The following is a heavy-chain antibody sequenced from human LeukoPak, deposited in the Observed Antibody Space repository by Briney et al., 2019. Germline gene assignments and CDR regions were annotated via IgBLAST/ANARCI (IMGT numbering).Heavy chain of an antibody. V-gene: IGHV1-24*01. CDR1: GYTLTELS. J-gene: IGHJ4*02. D-gene: IGHD3-16*01. CDR3: ATSGDYVWFRFVV. Sequence: GASVKVSCKVSGYTLTELSMNWVRQAPGKGLEWMGGFDPEDGETIYAQKFRGRVTMTEDTSTDTAYMELSSLRSEDTAVYYCATSGDYVWFRFVVWGQGTLVTVSS. CDR2: FDPEDGET.